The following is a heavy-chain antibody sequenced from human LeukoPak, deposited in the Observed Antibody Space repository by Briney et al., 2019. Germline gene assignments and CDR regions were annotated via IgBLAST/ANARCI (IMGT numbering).Heavy chain of an antibody. CDR2: VYTSGST. D-gene: IGHD2-2*01. CDR1: GASISSGSYY. CDR3: ARDSSYYYMDV. Sequence: SETLSLTCTVSGASISSGSYYWSWIRQPAGKGLEWIGRVYTSGSTNYNPSLKSRVTISLDTSKNQFSLKLSSVTAADTAVYYCARDSSYYYMDVWGKGTTVTVSS. V-gene: IGHV4-61*02. J-gene: IGHJ6*03.